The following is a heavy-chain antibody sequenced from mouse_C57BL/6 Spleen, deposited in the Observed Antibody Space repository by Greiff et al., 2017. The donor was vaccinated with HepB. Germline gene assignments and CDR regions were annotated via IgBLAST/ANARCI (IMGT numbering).Heavy chain of an antibody. V-gene: IGHV1-53*01. D-gene: IGHD2-1*01. CDR3: ASWAYGNYGY. Sequence: QVQLKESGTELVKPGASVKLSCKASGYTFTSYWMHWVKQRPGQGLEWIGNINPSNGGTNYNEKFKSKATLTVDKSSSTSYMQLSSLTSEDSAVYYCASWAYGNYGYWGQGTTLTVSS. CDR2: INPSNGGT. J-gene: IGHJ2*01. CDR1: GYTFTSYW.